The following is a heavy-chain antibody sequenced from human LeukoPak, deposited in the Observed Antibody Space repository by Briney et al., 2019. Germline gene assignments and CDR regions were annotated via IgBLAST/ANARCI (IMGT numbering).Heavy chain of an antibody. D-gene: IGHD3-3*01. Sequence: SETLSLTCTISGGSISSYYWSWIRQPAGKGLEWIGRIYTSGSTNYNPSLKSRVTMSVDTSKNQFSLKLSSVTAADTAVYYCARGTTYYDFWSGYADWFDPWGQGTLVTVSS. CDR1: GGSISSYY. CDR2: IYTSGST. V-gene: IGHV4-4*07. CDR3: ARGTTYYDFWSGYADWFDP. J-gene: IGHJ5*02.